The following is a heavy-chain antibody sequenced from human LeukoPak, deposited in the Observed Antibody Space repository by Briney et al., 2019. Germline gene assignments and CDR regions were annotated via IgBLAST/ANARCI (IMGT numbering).Heavy chain of an antibody. CDR1: GFTFSSSW. J-gene: IGHJ6*02. V-gene: IGHV3-15*01. CDR3: TTGGLPAV. Sequence: GGSLRLSCAASGFTFSSSWMGWARQAPGKGLEWVGRIKSKTDGGTIDYAAPVKGRFIISRDDSKNMLYLQMNSLKTEDTAVYSCTTGGLPAVWGQGTTVTVSS. D-gene: IGHD3-16*01. CDR2: IKSKTDGGTI.